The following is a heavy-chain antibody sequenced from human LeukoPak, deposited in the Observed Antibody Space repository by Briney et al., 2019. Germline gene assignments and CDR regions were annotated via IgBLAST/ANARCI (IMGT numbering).Heavy chain of an antibody. CDR1: GGSISSYY. Sequence: SETLSLTCTVSGGSISSYYWSWIRQPAGKGLEWIGRIYTSGSTNYNPSLKSRVTISVDTSKNQFSLKLSSVTAADTAVYYCARVGRSSWYVYYFDYWGQGTLVTVSS. V-gene: IGHV4-4*07. J-gene: IGHJ4*02. CDR2: IYTSGST. D-gene: IGHD6-13*01. CDR3: ARVGRSSWYVYYFDY.